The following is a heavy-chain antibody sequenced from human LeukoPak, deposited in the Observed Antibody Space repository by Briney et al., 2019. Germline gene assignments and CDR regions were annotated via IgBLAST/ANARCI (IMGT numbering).Heavy chain of an antibody. V-gene: IGHV3-9*01. J-gene: IGHJ4*02. CDR2: ISWNSGSI. D-gene: IGHD3-3*01. CDR1: GFTFDDYA. Sequence: GGSLRLSCAASGFTFDDYAMHWVRQAPGKGLEWVSGISWNSGSIGYADSVKGRFTISRDNAKNSLYLQMNSLRAEDTALYYCAKDVGILAYDFWSGPFDYWGQGTLVTVSS. CDR3: AKDVGILAYDFWSGPFDY.